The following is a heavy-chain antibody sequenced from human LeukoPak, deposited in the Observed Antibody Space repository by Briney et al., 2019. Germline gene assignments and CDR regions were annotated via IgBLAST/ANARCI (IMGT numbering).Heavy chain of an antibody. V-gene: IGHV4-61*02. CDR1: GGSISSGSYY. D-gene: IGHD4-11*01. CDR3: ARGRHYKPLDY. J-gene: IGHJ4*02. Sequence: PSETLSLTCTVSGGSISSGSYYWSWIRQPAGKGLEWIGRIYTSGSTNYNPSLKSRVTISVDTSKNQFSLKLSSVTAADTAVYYCARGRHYKPLDYWGQGTLVTVSS. CDR2: IYTSGST.